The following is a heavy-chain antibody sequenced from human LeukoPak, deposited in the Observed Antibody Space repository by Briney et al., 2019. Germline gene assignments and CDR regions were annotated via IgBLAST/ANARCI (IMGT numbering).Heavy chain of an antibody. CDR1: GGSFSGYY. CDR3: ARKGLLGVASVQV. V-gene: IGHV4-34*01. CDR2: INHSGST. Sequence: SETLSLTCAVYGGSFSGYYWSWIRQPPGKGLEWIGEINHSGSTNYNPSLKSRVTISVDTSKNQFSLKLSSVTAADTAVYYCARKGLLGVASVQVWGQGTTVTVSS. D-gene: IGHD3-3*01. J-gene: IGHJ6*02.